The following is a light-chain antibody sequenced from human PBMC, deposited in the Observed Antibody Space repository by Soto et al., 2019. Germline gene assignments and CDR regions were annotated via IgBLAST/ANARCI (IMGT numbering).Light chain of an antibody. Sequence: EIVLTQSPGTLSLSPGERATLSCRASQSVSSSYLAWYQQKPGQAPRLLIYGASSRATGIPDRFSGSGSGTDFTLTISRLEREDFAVYYCQQYGSSPLVTFGHGTRLEIK. V-gene: IGKV3-20*01. CDR3: QQYGSSPLVT. J-gene: IGKJ5*01. CDR2: GAS. CDR1: QSVSSSY.